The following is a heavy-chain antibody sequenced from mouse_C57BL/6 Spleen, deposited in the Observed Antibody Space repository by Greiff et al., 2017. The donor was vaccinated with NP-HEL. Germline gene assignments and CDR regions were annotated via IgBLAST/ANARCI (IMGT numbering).Heavy chain of an antibody. CDR2: IDPSDSYT. CDR1: GYTFTSYW. V-gene: IGHV1-69*01. CDR3: ARGWDGGFAY. J-gene: IGHJ3*01. Sequence: QVQLQQPGAELVMPGASVKLSCKASGYTFTSYWMHWVKQRPGQGLEWIGEIDPSDSYTNYNQKFKGKSTLTVDKSSSTAYMQLSSLTSEDSAVYYCARGWDGGFAYWGQGTLVTVSA. D-gene: IGHD4-1*01.